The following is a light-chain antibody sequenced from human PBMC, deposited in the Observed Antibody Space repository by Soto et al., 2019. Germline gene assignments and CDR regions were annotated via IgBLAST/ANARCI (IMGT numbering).Light chain of an antibody. V-gene: IGKV1-5*03. Sequence: DIQMTQSPSTLSASVEDRVTITCRASQSISSWLAWYQQKPGKAPKLLIYTASNLVSGVPSRFSGSGSGTEFTLTISSLQPDDFATYYCQEYNSDSGLTFGGGTKVEIK. J-gene: IGKJ4*01. CDR1: QSISSW. CDR3: QEYNSDSGLT. CDR2: TAS.